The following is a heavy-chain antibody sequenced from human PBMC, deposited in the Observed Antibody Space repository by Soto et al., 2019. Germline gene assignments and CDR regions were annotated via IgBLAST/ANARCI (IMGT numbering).Heavy chain of an antibody. V-gene: IGHV2-5*02. CDR3: ALLMITYGGVVADDAFDF. CDR1: GFSLSSSRVG. J-gene: IGHJ3*01. D-gene: IGHD3-16*02. Sequence: QITLTESGPTLVKPTQTLTLTCTFSGFSLSSSRVGVAWIRQPPGKALEWLAVIYWDGDKRYSPSLTSRLTITKDTSKHQVVLTMTNVDPVDTATYFCALLMITYGGVVADDAFDFWGQGTMVTISS. CDR2: IYWDGDK.